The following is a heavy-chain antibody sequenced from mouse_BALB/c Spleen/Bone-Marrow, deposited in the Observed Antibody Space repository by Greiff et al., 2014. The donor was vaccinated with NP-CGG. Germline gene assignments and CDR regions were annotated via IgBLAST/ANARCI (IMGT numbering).Heavy chain of an antibody. Sequence: DVQLVESGGGLVKPGGSRKLSCAASGFTFSSFAMHWVRQAPEKGLEWVAYISSGSSTIYYADTVMGRFTISRDNPKNTLFLQMTSLRAEDTAMYYCARSGSSSGYFDYWGQGTTLTVSS. CDR2: ISSGSSTI. CDR3: ARSGSSSGYFDY. V-gene: IGHV5-17*02. D-gene: IGHD1-1*01. CDR1: GFTFSSFA. J-gene: IGHJ2*01.